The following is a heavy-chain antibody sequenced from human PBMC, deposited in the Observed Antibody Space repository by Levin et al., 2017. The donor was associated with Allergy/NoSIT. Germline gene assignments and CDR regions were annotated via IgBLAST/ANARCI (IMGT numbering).Heavy chain of an antibody. Sequence: LSGGSLRLSCSASGFTFGDYAMSWFRQAPGKGLEWVAFLRSNRHGGTSEYAASVRGRFIISRDDSKSIAYLQTNSLKIEDTAVYYCTRDTAARHWFDPWGQGTLVTVSS. D-gene: IGHD6-6*01. CDR3: TRDTAARHWFDP. CDR1: GFTFGDYA. V-gene: IGHV3-49*03. CDR2: LRSNRHGGTS. J-gene: IGHJ5*02.